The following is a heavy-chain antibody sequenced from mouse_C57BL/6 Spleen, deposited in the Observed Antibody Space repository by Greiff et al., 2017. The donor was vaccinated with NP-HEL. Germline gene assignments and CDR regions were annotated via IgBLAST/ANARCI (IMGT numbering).Heavy chain of an antibody. J-gene: IGHJ4*01. V-gene: IGHV1-59*01. CDR2: IDPSDSYT. CDR1: GYTFTSYW. CDR3: GRGGDVYYYAMDY. Sequence: QVHVKQPGAELVRPGTSVKLSCKASGYTFTSYWMHWVKQRPGQGLEWIGVIDPSDSYTNYNQKFKGKATLTVDTSSSTAYMQLSSLTSEDSAVYYCGRGGDVYYYAMDYWGQGTSVTVSS. D-gene: IGHD2-13*01.